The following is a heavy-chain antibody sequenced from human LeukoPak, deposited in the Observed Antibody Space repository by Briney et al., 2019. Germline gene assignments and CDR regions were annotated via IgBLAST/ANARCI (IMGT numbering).Heavy chain of an antibody. CDR1: GGSISNHF. CDR2: ISYSGTT. J-gene: IGHJ4*02. D-gene: IGHD2-8*01. Sequence: SETLSLTCSVSGGSISNHFWSWIRQPPGKGLEWIGYISYSGTTNYNPSLKSRLTISVDTSKNQFSLKLSSVTAADTAVYYCARDGYCTNGVCPIVTSAFDYWGQGTPVTVSS. CDR3: ARDGYCTNGVCPIVTSAFDY. V-gene: IGHV4-59*11.